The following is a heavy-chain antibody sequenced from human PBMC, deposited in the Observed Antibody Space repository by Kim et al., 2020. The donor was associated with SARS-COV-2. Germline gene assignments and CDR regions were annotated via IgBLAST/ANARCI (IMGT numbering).Heavy chain of an antibody. Sequence: NTHYAQKLQGRVTMTTDTTTSTAYMELRSLRSDDTAVYYCARDRDGGLDYWGQGTLVTVSS. CDR3: ARDRDGGLDY. V-gene: IGHV1-18*01. D-gene: IGHD3-16*01. J-gene: IGHJ4*02. CDR2: NT.